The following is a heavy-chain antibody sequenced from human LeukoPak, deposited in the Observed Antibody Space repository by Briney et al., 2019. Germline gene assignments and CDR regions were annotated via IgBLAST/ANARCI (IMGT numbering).Heavy chain of an antibody. CDR1: GFTFSSYS. CDR2: ISSSSSDI. V-gene: IGHV3-21*06. J-gene: IGHJ4*02. D-gene: IGHD3-22*01. CDR3: ARRGYHDSSGYDY. Sequence: GGSLRLSCAASGFTFSSYSMNWDRQAPGKVLEWVSSISSSSSDIYYADSVKGRFTISRDNAKNSVFLQMNNLRAEDTAIYYCARRGYHDSSGYDYWGQGTLVTVSS.